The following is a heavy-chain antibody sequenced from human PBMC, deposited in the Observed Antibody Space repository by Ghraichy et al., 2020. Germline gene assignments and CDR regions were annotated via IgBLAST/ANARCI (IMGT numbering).Heavy chain of an antibody. Sequence: SVKVSCKASGGTFSSYAISWVRQAPGQGLEWMGGIIPIFGTANYAQKFQGRVTITADESTSTAYMELSSLRSEDTAVYYCWLAAGYYYYGMDVWGQGTTVTVSS. CDR1: GGTFSSYA. V-gene: IGHV1-69*13. CDR3: WLAAGYYYYGMDV. CDR2: IIPIFGTA. J-gene: IGHJ6*02. D-gene: IGHD6-13*01.